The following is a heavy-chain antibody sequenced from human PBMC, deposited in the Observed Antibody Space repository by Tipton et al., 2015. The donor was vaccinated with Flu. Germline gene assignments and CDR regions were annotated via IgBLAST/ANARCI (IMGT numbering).Heavy chain of an antibody. V-gene: IGHV3-23*01. D-gene: IGHD4-17*01. CDR3: AKSPTTTMHGRLLAS. CDR1: GFTFSSYA. CDR2: ISGSGTST. Sequence: SLRLSCAASGFTFSSYAMSWVRQAPGKGLEWVSSISGSGTSTYYADSVKGRFTISRDNSKNTLYLQMDSLKAEDTAVYYCAKSPTTTMHGRLLASWGQGVLVTVS. J-gene: IGHJ4*02.